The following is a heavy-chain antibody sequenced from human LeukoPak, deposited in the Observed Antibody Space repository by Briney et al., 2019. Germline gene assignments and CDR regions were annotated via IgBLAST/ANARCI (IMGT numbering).Heavy chain of an antibody. CDR3: AKDREYSYGPPDGMDV. D-gene: IGHD5-18*01. CDR1: GFTFDDYA. CDR2: ISWNSGSI. V-gene: IGHV3-9*01. J-gene: IGHJ6*02. Sequence: GRSLRLSCAASGFTFDDYAMHWVRQAPGKGLEWVSGISWNSGSIGYADSVKGRFTISRDNSKNTLYVQMNSLRVEDTAVYYCAKDREYSYGPPDGMDVWGQGTTVTVSS.